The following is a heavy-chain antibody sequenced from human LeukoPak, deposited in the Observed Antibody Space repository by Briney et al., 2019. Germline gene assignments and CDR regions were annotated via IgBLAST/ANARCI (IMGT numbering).Heavy chain of an antibody. D-gene: IGHD5-24*01. Sequence: SETLSLTCTVSGGSITSYYWSWIRQPAGKGLEWIGHINTGGSSNYNPSLKSRVTMSVDRSKNQFSLKLSPVTAADTAVYYCARGTIRADAFDIWGQGTMVTVSS. J-gene: IGHJ3*02. CDR2: INTGGSS. CDR1: GGSITSYY. CDR3: ARGTIRADAFDI. V-gene: IGHV4-4*07.